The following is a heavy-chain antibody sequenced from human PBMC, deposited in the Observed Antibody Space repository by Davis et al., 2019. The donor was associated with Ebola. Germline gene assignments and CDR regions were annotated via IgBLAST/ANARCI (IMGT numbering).Heavy chain of an antibody. CDR2: INPNSGGT. Sequence: ASVKVSCKASGYTFTGYYMHWVRQAPGQGLEWMGWINPNSGGTNYAQKLQGRVTMTTDTSTSTAYMELRSLRSDDTAVYYCARSFQYDYGGNSFYFDYWGQGTLVTVSS. J-gene: IGHJ4*02. D-gene: IGHD4-23*01. V-gene: IGHV1-2*02. CDR1: GYTFTGYY. CDR3: ARSFQYDYGGNSFYFDY.